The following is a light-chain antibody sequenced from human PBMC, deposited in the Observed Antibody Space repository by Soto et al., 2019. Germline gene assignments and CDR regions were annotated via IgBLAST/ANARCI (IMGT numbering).Light chain of an antibody. CDR3: QQYWSYPPT. Sequence: AIRVTQSPSSISASTGDRVTITCRASQDSKIFFAWYHQKPGKAPKLLIYEASTLQSDVPSRFSGSGSETDFTLTINSLQSEDFGTYYCQQYWSYPPTFGQGTKVDI. CDR1: QDSKIF. V-gene: IGKV1-8*01. CDR2: EAS. J-gene: IGKJ1*01.